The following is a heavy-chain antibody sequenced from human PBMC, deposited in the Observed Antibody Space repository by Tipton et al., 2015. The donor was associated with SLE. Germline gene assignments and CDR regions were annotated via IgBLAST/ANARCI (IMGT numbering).Heavy chain of an antibody. CDR3: ATYGAFVYMDV. J-gene: IGHJ6*03. D-gene: IGHD4-17*01. CDR2: IYHVGST. V-gene: IGHV4-59*02. Sequence: TLSLTCTVSGDSVSSSYWSWIRQTPGSGLEWIAYIYHVGSTNYNPSLRSRLTISVDTSKNQFSLKLSSVTAADTAVYYCATYGAFVYMDVWGKGTTVTVSS. CDR1: GDSVSSSY.